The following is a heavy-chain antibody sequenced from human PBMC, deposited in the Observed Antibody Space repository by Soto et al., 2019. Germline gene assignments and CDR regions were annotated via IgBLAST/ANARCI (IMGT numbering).Heavy chain of an antibody. CDR1: SGSISSSNW. D-gene: IGHD3-10*01. V-gene: IGHV4-4*02. J-gene: IGHJ6*03. Sequence: SETLSLTCAVSSGSISSSNWWSWVRQPPGKGLERIGEIYHSGSTNYNPTHKSRITISVDKTKNQFTQKLNSVTAADTAVYYCARDWDYGSGHQKNYYYMGVWGKGTTVT. CDR3: ARDWDYGSGHQKNYYYMGV. CDR2: IYHSGST.